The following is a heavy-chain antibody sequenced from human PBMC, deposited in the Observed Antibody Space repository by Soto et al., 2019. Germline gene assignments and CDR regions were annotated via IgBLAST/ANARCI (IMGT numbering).Heavy chain of an antibody. D-gene: IGHD3-22*01. Sequence: GESLKISCKGSGYSFTSYWIGWVRQMPGKGLEWMGIIYPGDSDTRYSPSFQGQVTISADKSISTAYLQWSSLKASDTAMYYCAARDDSSGYYLGNFDIWGQGTMVTVSS. J-gene: IGHJ3*02. V-gene: IGHV5-51*01. CDR3: AARDDSSGYYLGNFDI. CDR1: GYSFTSYW. CDR2: IYPGDSDT.